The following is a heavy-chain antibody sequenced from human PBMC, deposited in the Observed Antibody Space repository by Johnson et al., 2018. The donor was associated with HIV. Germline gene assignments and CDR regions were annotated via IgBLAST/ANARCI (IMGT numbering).Heavy chain of an antibody. J-gene: IGHJ3*02. CDR3: AREPFYSYSSGWRGRAFDI. Sequence: VQLLESGRGVVRPGGSLRLSCAASGFIFDDYDMSWVRQAPGKGLEWVSSINWNGGITGYADPVRGRLTISRDNAKNSLYLQINSLRAEDTALYYCAREPFYSYSSGWRGRAFDIWGQGTMVTVSS. D-gene: IGHD3-22*01. CDR1: GFIFDDYD. V-gene: IGHV3-20*04. CDR2: INWNGGIT.